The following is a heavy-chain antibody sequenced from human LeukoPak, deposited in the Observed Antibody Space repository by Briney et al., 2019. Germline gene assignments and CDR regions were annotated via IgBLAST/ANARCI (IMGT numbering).Heavy chain of an antibody. CDR3: ARGPNDFWSGYRFDP. J-gene: IGHJ5*02. CDR1: GGSISSYY. CDR2: IYYSGST. V-gene: IGHV4-59*01. D-gene: IGHD3-3*01. Sequence: PSETLSLTCSVSGGSISSYYWSWIRQPPGKGLEWIGYIYYSGSTNYNPSLKSRVTISVDTSKNQFSLKLSSVTAADTAVYYCARGPNDFWSGYRFDPWGQGTLVTVSS.